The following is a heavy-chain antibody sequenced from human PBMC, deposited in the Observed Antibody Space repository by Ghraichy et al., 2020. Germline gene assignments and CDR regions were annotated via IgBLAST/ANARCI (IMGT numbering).Heavy chain of an antibody. CDR1: GGSISSYY. J-gene: IGHJ6*03. D-gene: IGHD3-22*01. CDR2: IYYSGST. V-gene: IGHV4-59*08. CDR3: ARHDRARSEAPKPYYYYYYMDV. Sequence: SETLSLTCTVSGGSISSYYWSWIRQPPGKGLEWIGYIYYSGSTNYNPSLKSRVTISVDTSKNQFSLKLSSVTAADTAVYYCARHDRARSEAPKPYYYYYYMDVWGKGTTVTVSS.